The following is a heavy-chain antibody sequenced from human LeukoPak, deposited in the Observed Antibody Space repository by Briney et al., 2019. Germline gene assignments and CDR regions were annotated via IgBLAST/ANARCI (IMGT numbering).Heavy chain of an antibody. D-gene: IGHD2-15*01. CDR2: MNPNSGNT. CDR3: ARAPRGYCSGGSCPRAAFDI. J-gene: IGHJ3*02. CDR1: GYTFTSYD. V-gene: IGHV1-8*01. Sequence: ASVKVSCKASGYTFTSYDINWVRQATGQGLEWMGWMNPNSGNTGYAQKFQGRVTMTRNTSISTAYMELSSLRSEDTAVYYCARAPRGYCSGGSCPRAAFDIWGQGTMVTVPS.